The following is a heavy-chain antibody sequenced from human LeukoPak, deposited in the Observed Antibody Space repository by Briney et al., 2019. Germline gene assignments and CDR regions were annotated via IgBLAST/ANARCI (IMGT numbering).Heavy chain of an antibody. CDR1: GFTFDDYA. V-gene: IGHV3-9*01. J-gene: IGHJ5*02. CDR3: AKDRRCEYSSSYGWFDP. Sequence: PGRSLRLSCAASGFTFDDYAMHWVRQAPGKGLEWVSGISWNSGSIGYADSVKGRFTISRDNAKNSLYLQMNSLRAEDTALYYCAKDRRCEYSSSYGWFDPWGQGTLVTVSS. CDR2: ISWNSGSI. D-gene: IGHD6-6*01.